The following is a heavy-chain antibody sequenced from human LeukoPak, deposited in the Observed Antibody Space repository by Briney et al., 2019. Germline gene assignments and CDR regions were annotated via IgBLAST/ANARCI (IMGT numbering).Heavy chain of an antibody. Sequence: GGSLRLSCAASGFTFDDYGTSWVRQAPGKGLEWVSGINWNGGSTGYADSVKGRFTISRDNAKNSLYLQMNSLRAEDTAVYYCAKDRGGYGFQGDAFDIWCQGTMVTVSS. CDR2: INWNGGST. V-gene: IGHV3-20*04. CDR1: GFTFDDYG. D-gene: IGHD3-10*01. J-gene: IGHJ3*02. CDR3: AKDRGGYGFQGDAFDI.